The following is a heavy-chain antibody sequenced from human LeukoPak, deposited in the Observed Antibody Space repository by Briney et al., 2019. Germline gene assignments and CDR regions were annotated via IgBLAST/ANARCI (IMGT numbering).Heavy chain of an antibody. J-gene: IGHJ3*02. CDR2: IDLDDDK. V-gene: IGHV2-70*01. CDR1: RFSRSTGGMC. D-gene: IGHD4-17*01. Sequence: SGPPQVKLTQTLTLTCPFSRFSRSTGGMCVSWIRHPPGKALEWLALIDLDDDKYYSTSLKTRLTISKDTSKNQVVLTMTNMDPVDTATYYCARMRPDHDGDYKAFDIWGQGTMVTVSS. CDR3: ARMRPDHDGDYKAFDI.